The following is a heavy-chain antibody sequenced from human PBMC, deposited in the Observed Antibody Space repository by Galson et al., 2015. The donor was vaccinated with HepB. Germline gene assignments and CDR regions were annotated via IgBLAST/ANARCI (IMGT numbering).Heavy chain of an antibody. CDR1: GFTFSSYA. J-gene: IGHJ3*02. CDR2: ISGSGGST. D-gene: IGHD3-3*01. CDR3: AQLRSATHDAFDI. V-gene: IGHV3-23*01. Sequence: SLRLSCAASGFTFSSYAMSWVRQAPGKGLEWVSAISGSGGSTYYADSVKGRFTISRDNSKNTLYLQMNSLRAEDTAVYYCAQLRSATHDAFDIWGQGTMVTVSS.